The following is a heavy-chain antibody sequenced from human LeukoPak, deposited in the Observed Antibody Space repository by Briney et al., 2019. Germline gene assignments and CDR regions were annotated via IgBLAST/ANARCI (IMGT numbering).Heavy chain of an antibody. CDR1: GGSFGGYY. CDR3: ARDRYNWNRPYYYGMDV. CDR2: INHSGST. V-gene: IGHV4-34*01. J-gene: IGHJ6*02. D-gene: IGHD1-20*01. Sequence: PSETLSLTCAVYGGSFGGYYWSWFRQPPGKGLEWIGEINHSGSTNYNPSLKSRVTISVDTSKNQFSLKLSSVTAADTAVYYCARDRYNWNRPYYYGMDVWGQGTTVTVSS.